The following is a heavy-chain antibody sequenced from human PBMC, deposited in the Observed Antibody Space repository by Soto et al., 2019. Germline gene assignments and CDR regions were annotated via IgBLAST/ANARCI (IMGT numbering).Heavy chain of an antibody. CDR2: ISAYNGNT. V-gene: IGHV1-18*04. CDR1: GYTFTSYG. D-gene: IGHD3-3*01. Sequence: QVQLVQSGAEVKKPGASVKVSCKASGYTFTSYGISWVRQSPGQGLERMGWISAYNGNTNSAQKLQGRVTMTTDTSTSTAYMELRSLRSDDTAVYYCAREVRDYDFWRTFDYWGQGTLVTVSS. J-gene: IGHJ4*02. CDR3: AREVRDYDFWRTFDY.